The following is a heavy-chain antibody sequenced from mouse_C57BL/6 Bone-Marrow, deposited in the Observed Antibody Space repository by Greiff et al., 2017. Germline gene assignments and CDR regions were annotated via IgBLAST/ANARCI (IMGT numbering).Heavy chain of an antibody. V-gene: IGHV1-55*01. Sequence: VKLQQPGAELVKPGASVKMSCKASGYTFTSYWITWVKQRPGQGLEWIGDIYPGSGSTNYNEKFKSKATLTVDTSSSTAYMQLSSLTSEDSAVYYGASGAITTVVAHWYFDVWGTGTTVTVSS. J-gene: IGHJ1*03. CDR2: IYPGSGST. CDR3: ASGAITTVVAHWYFDV. CDR1: GYTFTSYW. D-gene: IGHD1-1*01.